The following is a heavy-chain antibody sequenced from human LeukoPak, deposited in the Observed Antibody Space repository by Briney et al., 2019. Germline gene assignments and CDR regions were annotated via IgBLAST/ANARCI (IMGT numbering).Heavy chain of an antibody. CDR1: GFTFSDFY. J-gene: IGHJ4*02. Sequence: PGGSLRLSCAASGFTFSDFYMNWIRQAPGKELEWVSYISRGGSTTYYADSVKGRFTISRDNAKNSLYLQMNSLRAEDTAVYYCARDSRSAFDNWGQGALVTVSS. CDR2: ISRGGSTT. V-gene: IGHV3-11*01. CDR3: ARDSRSAFDN.